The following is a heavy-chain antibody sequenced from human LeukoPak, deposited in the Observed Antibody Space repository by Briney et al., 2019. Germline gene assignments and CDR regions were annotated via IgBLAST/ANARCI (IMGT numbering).Heavy chain of an antibody. CDR3: ARGYSYGYFSDGFDP. CDR1: GYTFTSHG. D-gene: IGHD5-18*01. Sequence: GASVKVSCKASGYTFTSHGISWVRQAPGQGLEWMGWINPNSGGTNYAQKFQGRVTMTRDTSIGTAYMELSRLRSDDTAVYYCARGYSYGYFSDGFDPWGQGTLVTVSS. J-gene: IGHJ5*02. V-gene: IGHV1-2*02. CDR2: INPNSGGT.